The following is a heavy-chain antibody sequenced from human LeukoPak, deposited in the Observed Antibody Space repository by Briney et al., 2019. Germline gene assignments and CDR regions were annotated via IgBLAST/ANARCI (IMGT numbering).Heavy chain of an antibody. CDR2: INPNGGRT. V-gene: IGHV3-64*02. Sequence: GGSLRLSCAASGFTFSSYSMHWVRQAPGKGLEYVSAINPNGGRTYYADSVKGRFTISRDSSKNTLYLQMGSLRAEDMAVYYCTRDRIGARPDPTASDSWGQGTLVTVSS. J-gene: IGHJ4*02. CDR1: GFTFSSYS. D-gene: IGHD6-6*01. CDR3: TRDRIGARPDPTASDS.